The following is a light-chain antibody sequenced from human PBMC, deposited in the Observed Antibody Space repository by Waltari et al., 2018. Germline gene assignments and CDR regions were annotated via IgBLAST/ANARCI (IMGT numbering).Light chain of an antibody. J-gene: IGKJ4*01. CDR2: DVS. Sequence: DIQMTQFPSSLSASVGDRVTITCQASQNINNYINWYQHKPGKGPKLLIYDVSDLERGVPPRFSGGGFGTEFKLIISSLQPEDAATYYCQQYENLPLTFGGGTTVEI. CDR1: QNINNY. CDR3: QQYENLPLT. V-gene: IGKV1-33*01.